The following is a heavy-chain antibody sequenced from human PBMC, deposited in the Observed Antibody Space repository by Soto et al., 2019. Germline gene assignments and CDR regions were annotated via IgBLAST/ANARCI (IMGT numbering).Heavy chain of an antibody. CDR2: IYYSGST. V-gene: IGHV4-39*01. D-gene: IGHD2-15*01. CDR3: ARRVSDIVVVVAATRLLSAFDI. J-gene: IGHJ3*02. CDR1: GGSISSSSYY. Sequence: QLQLQESGPGLVKPSETLSLTCTVSGGSISSSSYYWGWIRQPPGKGLEWIGSIYYSGSTYYNPSLKSRVTISVDTSKNQFSLKLSSVTAADTAVYYCARRVSDIVVVVAATRLLSAFDIWGQGTMVTVSS.